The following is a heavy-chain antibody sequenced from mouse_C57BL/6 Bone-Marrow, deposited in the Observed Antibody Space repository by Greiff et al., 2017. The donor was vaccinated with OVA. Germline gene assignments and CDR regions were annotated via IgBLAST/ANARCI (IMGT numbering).Heavy chain of an antibody. V-gene: IGHV5-4*01. CDR2: ISDGGSYT. CDR1: GFTFSSYA. CDR3: ARALYYCGSCQWGFDV. Sequence: EVHLVESGGGLVKPGGSLKLSCAASGFTFSSYAMSWVRQTPEKRLEWVATISDGGSYTYYPDNVKGRFTISRDNAKNNLYLQMSHLKSEDTAMYYCARALYYCGSCQWGFDVWGTGTTVTVSS. J-gene: IGHJ1*03. D-gene: IGHD1-1*01.